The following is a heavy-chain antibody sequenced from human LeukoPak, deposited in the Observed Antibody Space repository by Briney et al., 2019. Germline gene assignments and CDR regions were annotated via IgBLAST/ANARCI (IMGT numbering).Heavy chain of an antibody. J-gene: IGHJ6*03. D-gene: IGHD2-2*01. CDR2: IYYSGST. CDR1: GGSISSYY. CDR3: ARSVDCSSTSCYYYYYYMDV. Sequence: SETLSLTCTVSGGSISSYYWSWIRQPPGKGLEWIGYIYYSGSTNYNPSLKSRVTISVDTSKNQFSLKLSSVTAADTAVYYCARSVDCSSTSCYYYYYYMDVWGKGTTVTVSS. V-gene: IGHV4-59*08.